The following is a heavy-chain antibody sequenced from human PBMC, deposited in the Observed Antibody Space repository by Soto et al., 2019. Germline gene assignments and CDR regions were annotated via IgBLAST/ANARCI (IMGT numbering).Heavy chain of an antibody. CDR3: ARDGDNDYGGPFDY. CDR1: GFTFSSYA. CDR2: ISYDGSNK. J-gene: IGHJ4*02. D-gene: IGHD4-17*01. Sequence: GGSLRLSCAASGFTFSSYAMHWVRQAPGKGLEWVAVISYDGSNKYYADSVKGRFTISRDNSKNTLYLQMNSLRAEDTAVYYCARDGDNDYGGPFDYWGQGTLVTVS. V-gene: IGHV3-30-3*01.